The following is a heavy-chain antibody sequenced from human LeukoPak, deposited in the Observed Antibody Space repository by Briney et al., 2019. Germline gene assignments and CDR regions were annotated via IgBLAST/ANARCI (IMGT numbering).Heavy chain of an antibody. V-gene: IGHV5-51*01. J-gene: IGHJ4*02. CDR1: GYRFSNYW. D-gene: IGHD7-27*01. Sequence: GESLQISCKGSGYRFSNYWIGWVRQMPGKGLEWMGIINPGDSDTRYSPSFEGQVTISADKSISTAYLQWSSLRASDTAIYYCARQTGDKGIDYWGQGTLVTVSS. CDR2: INPGDSDT. CDR3: ARQTGDKGIDY.